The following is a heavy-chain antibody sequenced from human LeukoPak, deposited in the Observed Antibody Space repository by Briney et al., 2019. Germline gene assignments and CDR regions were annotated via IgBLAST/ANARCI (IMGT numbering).Heavy chain of an antibody. V-gene: IGHV4-59*01. Sequence: SETLSLTCTVAGGSINSYYWSWIRQPPGKGLEWIGYIHYSGNTNYNPSLKSRVTTSIDMYTKQFSLKLSSVTAADTAVYYCARLWGYCSSTSCYGASYFDSWGQGTLVTVSS. CDR3: ARLWGYCSSTSCYGASYFDS. D-gene: IGHD2-2*01. CDR1: GGSINSYY. J-gene: IGHJ5*01. CDR2: IHYSGNT.